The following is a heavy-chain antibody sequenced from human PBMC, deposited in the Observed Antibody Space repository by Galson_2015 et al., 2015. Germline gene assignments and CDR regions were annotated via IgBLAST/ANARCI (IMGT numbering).Heavy chain of an antibody. CDR1: GFTFSSYE. CDR3: AKDNGPVICPFDY. V-gene: IGHV3-23*01. Sequence: SLRLSCAASGFTFSSYEMSWVRQAPGKGLEWVSAISGSGGSTYYADSVKGRFTIARDNSKDTLYLQMNSLRAEDTAVYYCAKDNGPVICPFDYWGQGTLVTVSS. J-gene: IGHJ4*02. CDR2: ISGSGGST. D-gene: IGHD3/OR15-3a*01.